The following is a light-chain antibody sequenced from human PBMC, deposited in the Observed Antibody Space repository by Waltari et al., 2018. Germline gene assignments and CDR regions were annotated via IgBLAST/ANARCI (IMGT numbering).Light chain of an antibody. CDR1: QGISNY. J-gene: IGKJ3*01. Sequence: IQMTQSPSSLSASVGDRVTITCRASQGISNYVAWFQQKPGRAPKHLIHGSSNLHTGIPSKFSGSGSGTTFTLTISSLQPDDFATYYCQQYNDYPFTFGPGTNVDV. CDR3: QQYNDYPFT. V-gene: IGKV1-16*02. CDR2: GSS.